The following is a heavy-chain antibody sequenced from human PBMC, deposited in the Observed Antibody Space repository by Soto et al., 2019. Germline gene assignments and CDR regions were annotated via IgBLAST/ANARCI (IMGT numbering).Heavy chain of an antibody. V-gene: IGHV3-21*01. Sequence: EVQLVESGGDLVKPGGSLRLSCADSGFTFSTYSMIWVRQAPGKGLEWVSAISSSSAYIFYADSVKGRFTISRDNAKKSLFLQMNSLIAVVTAVYYCARGVREITGHLDYWGQGTLVTVSS. CDR1: GFTFSTYS. D-gene: IGHD3-16*01. CDR2: ISSSSAYI. J-gene: IGHJ4*02. CDR3: ARGVREITGHLDY.